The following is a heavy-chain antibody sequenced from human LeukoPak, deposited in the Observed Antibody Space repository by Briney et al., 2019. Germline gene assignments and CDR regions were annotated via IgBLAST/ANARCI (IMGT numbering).Heavy chain of an antibody. CDR1: GYTFTSYG. V-gene: IGHV1-18*01. CDR2: TSAYNGNT. J-gene: IGHJ4*02. CDR3: ARERASGGATDY. Sequence: ASVKVSCKASGYTFTSYGISWVRQAPGQGLEWMGWTSAYNGNTNYAQKLQGRVTMTTDTSTSTAYMELRSLRSDDTAVYYCARERASGGATDYWGQGTLVTVSS. D-gene: IGHD3-16*01.